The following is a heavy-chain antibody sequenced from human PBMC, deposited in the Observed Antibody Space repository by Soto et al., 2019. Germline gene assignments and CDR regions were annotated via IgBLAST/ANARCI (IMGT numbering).Heavy chain of an antibody. D-gene: IGHD3-22*01. V-gene: IGHV3-15*01. CDR2: ADGGTT. CDR3: TTGLSNGYYNFDY. J-gene: IGHJ4*02. CDR1: GFTFSNAW. Sequence: PGGSLRLSCAASGFTFSNAWMKGEADGGTTDYAAPVKGRITISRDHSKDTLYLQMNSLKTEDTAVYYCTTGLSNGYYNFDYWGQGTPVTVSS.